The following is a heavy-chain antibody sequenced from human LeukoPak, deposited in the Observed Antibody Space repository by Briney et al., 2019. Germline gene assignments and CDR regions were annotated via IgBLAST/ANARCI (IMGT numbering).Heavy chain of an antibody. D-gene: IGHD3-3*01. CDR2: INPNSCGT. Sequence: ASVKVSCKASGYTFTGYYMHWVRQAPGQGLEWMGWINPNSCGTNYAQKFQGRVTMTRDTSISTAYMELSRLRSDDTAVYYCARSNYDFWSGYYSTRYYYYGMDVWGQGTTVTVSS. V-gene: IGHV1-2*02. CDR3: ARSNYDFWSGYYSTRYYYYGMDV. CDR1: GYTFTGYY. J-gene: IGHJ6*02.